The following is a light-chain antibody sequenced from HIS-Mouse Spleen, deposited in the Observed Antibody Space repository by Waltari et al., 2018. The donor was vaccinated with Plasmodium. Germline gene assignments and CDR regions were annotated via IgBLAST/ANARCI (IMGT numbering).Light chain of an antibody. V-gene: IGLV5-37*01. CDR3: MIWPSNASGV. CDR2: YYSDSDK. CDR1: SDITVGRYN. Sequence: QPVLTQPPSSSASPGESASLTCTLPSDITVGRYNIYWSQQKPGSPPRYLLSYYSDSDKGQGSGVPSRFSGSKDASANTGILLISGLQSEDEADYYCMIWPSNASGVFGGGTKLTVL. J-gene: IGLJ3*02.